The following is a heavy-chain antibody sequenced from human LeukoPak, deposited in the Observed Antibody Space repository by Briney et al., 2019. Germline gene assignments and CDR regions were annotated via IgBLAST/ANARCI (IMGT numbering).Heavy chain of an antibody. CDR3: ARGPTAGFDP. D-gene: IGHD4-17*01. CDR2: INHSGST. Sequence: SETLSLTCTVSGGSISSYYWSWIRQPPGKGLEWIGEINHSGSTNYNPSLKSRVTISVDTSKNQFSLELSSVTAADTAVYYCARGPTAGFDPWGQGTLVTVSS. V-gene: IGHV4-34*01. J-gene: IGHJ5*02. CDR1: GGSISSYY.